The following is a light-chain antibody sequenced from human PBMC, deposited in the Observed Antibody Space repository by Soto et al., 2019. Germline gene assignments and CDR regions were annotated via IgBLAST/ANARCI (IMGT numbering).Light chain of an antibody. CDR3: QQSYSTPPKT. V-gene: IGKV1-39*01. CDR1: QSISTS. CDR2: AAS. J-gene: IGKJ1*01. Sequence: DIPMTQSPSSLSASVGDRVTITCRASQSISTSLNWYRQKPGKAPNLLIYAASTLQTGVSSRFSGGGSGTDFTLTISSLQPEDFATYYCQQSYSTPPKTFGQGTRVEFK.